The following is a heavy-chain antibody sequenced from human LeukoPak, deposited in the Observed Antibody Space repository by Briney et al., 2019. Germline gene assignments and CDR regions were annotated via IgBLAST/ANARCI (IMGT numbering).Heavy chain of an antibody. J-gene: IGHJ4*02. Sequence: QPGGSLRLSCAASGFTFSSYGMPWVRQAPGKGLEWVAVISYDGSNKYYADSVKGRFTISRDNSKNTLYLQMNSLRAEDTAVYYCAKDYDSSGYYPDDYWGQGTLVTVSS. D-gene: IGHD3-22*01. CDR1: GFTFSSYG. CDR3: AKDYDSSGYYPDDY. V-gene: IGHV3-30*18. CDR2: ISYDGSNK.